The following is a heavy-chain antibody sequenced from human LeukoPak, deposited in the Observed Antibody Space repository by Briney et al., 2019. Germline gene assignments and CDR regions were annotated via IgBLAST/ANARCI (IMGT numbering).Heavy chain of an antibody. CDR1: EFILSSYA. CDR2: IHYDGKI. CDR3: ASGDGYLQPY. J-gene: IGHJ4*02. V-gene: IGHV3-53*01. Sequence: GSLRLSCEASEFILSSYAMSWVRQAPGKGLEWVSIIHYDGKIRYAGSVGGRFTIYRDDSENTLFLQMNSLRVDDTAVYFCASGDGYLQPYWGQGTLVTVSS. D-gene: IGHD2-21*01.